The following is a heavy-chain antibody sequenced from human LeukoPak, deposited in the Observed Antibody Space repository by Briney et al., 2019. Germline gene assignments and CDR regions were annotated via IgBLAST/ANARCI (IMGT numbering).Heavy chain of an antibody. CDR2: ISHDGSNK. J-gene: IGHJ4*02. V-gene: IGHV3-30*04. D-gene: IGHD3-22*01. Sequence: GGSLRPSCAASGFIFSSYAMHWVRQAPDKGLEWVAVISHDGSNKYYADSVKGRFTMSRDNSKNTLFLQMNSLRAEDTAVYYCARDRSGTGPAVLYYFDYWGQGTLVTVSS. CDR1: GFIFSSYA. CDR3: ARDRSGTGPAVLYYFDY.